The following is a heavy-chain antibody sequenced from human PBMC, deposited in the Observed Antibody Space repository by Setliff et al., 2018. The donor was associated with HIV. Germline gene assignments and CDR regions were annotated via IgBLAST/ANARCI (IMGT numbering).Heavy chain of an antibody. CDR3: ARGAPRPFPSYGSVSYSPGAQNNAFDI. V-gene: IGHV1-69*05. D-gene: IGHD3-10*01. CDR1: GDTLSIHP. Sequence: SVKVSCKASGDTLSIHPISWVRQAPGRGLDWMGGIIPAFGTANYAQKFQGRVTITTDESTTTVFMELTGLRSEDTAVYYCARGAPRPFPSYGSVSYSPGAQNNAFDIWGQGTMVTVSS. CDR2: IIPAFGTA. J-gene: IGHJ3*02.